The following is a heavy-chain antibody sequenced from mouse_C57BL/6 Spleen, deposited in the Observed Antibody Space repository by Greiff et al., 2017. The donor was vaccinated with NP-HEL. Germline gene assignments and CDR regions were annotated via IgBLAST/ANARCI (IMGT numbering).Heavy chain of an antibody. CDR3: ARRGAHYCDY. CDR1: GYTFTSYW. Sequence: QVQLQQPGAELVRPGSSVKLSCKASGYTFTSYWMDWVKQRPGQGLEWIGNIYPSDSETHYNQKFKDKATLTVDKSSRTAYMQLSSLTSEDSAVYYCARRGAHYCDYGRKGTTLRVAS. CDR2: IYPSDSET. V-gene: IGHV1-61*01. J-gene: IGHJ2*01.